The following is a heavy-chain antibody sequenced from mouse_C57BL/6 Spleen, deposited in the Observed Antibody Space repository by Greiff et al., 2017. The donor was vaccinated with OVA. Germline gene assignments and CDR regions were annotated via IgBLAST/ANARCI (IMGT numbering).Heavy chain of an antibody. V-gene: IGHV1-82*01. D-gene: IGHD1-1*01. CDR1: GYAFSSSW. CDR2: IYPGDGDT. Sequence: QVQLKESGPELVKPGASVTISCKASGYAFSSSWMNWVKQRPGKGLEWIGRIYPGDGDTNYNGKFKGKATLTADKSSSTAYMQLSSLTSEDSAVYFCARGMDYYGSSSLAYWGQGTLVTVSA. CDR3: ARGMDYYGSSSLAY. J-gene: IGHJ3*01.